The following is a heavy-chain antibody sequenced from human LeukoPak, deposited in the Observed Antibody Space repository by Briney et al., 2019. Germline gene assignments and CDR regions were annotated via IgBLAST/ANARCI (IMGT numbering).Heavy chain of an antibody. Sequence: ASVKVSCKASGYTFTSYDINWVRQATGQGLEWMGWMNPNSGNTGYAQKFQGRVTITTDESTSTAYMELSSLRSEDTAVYYCARGGRADYYYYYMDVWGKGTTVTVSS. V-gene: IGHV1-8*01. J-gene: IGHJ6*03. CDR2: MNPNSGNT. CDR3: ARGGRADYYYYYMDV. CDR1: GYTFTSYD.